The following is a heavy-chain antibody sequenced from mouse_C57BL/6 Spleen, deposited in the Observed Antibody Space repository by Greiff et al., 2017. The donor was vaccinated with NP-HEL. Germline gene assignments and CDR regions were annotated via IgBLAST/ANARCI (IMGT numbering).Heavy chain of an antibody. CDR2: INPSSGYT. J-gene: IGHJ1*03. CDR3: AREGWSRYFDA. CDR1: GYTFTSYT. Sequence: VKLMESGAELARPGASVKMSCKASGYTFTSYTMHWVKQRPGQGLEWIGYINPSSGYTKYNQKFKDKATLTADKSSSTAYMQLSSLTSEDSAVYYCAREGWSRYFDAWGTGTTVTVSS. D-gene: IGHD2-3*01. V-gene: IGHV1-4*01.